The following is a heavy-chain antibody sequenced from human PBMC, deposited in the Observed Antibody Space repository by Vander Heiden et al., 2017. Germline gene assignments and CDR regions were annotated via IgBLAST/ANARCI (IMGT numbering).Heavy chain of an antibody. CDR1: GFTFRSYG. V-gene: IGHV3-33*01. D-gene: IGHD1-26*01. J-gene: IGHJ3*01. CDR3: ARGGSHTHTDGFSF. Sequence: QLVESGGGVVQPGTSLRLSCAASGFTFRSYGMHWGRQAPGKGLEWVAVIWYDESKTYYEDSVKGRFTISRDNFKDTLYLEMNSLRAEDSAVYWCARGGSHTHTDGFSFWGQGTMVSVS. CDR2: IWYDESKT.